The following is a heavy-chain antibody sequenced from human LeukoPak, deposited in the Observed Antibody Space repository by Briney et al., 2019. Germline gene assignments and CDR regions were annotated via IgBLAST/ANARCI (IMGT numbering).Heavy chain of an antibody. CDR1: GFIFSSYD. J-gene: IGHJ4*02. V-gene: IGHV3-13*01. CDR2: IGTAGDT. Sequence: GGSLRLSWSASGFIFSSYDMHWVRQTAGKGLEWVSAIGTAGDTYYPDSVKGRFTISRENAKNSLYLQMNSLRAEDTAVYYCARVTIFGVALDYWGQGTLVTVSS. D-gene: IGHD3-3*01. CDR3: ARVTIFGVALDY.